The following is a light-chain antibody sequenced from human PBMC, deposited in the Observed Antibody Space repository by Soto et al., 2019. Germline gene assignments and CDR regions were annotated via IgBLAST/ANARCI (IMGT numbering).Light chain of an antibody. J-gene: IGLJ3*02. V-gene: IGLV2-23*01. CDR2: EGT. CDR3: CSYAGTTSVL. Sequence: QSALTQPASVSGSPGQSITISCTGTRSDVGSHNLVSWYQQNPGKAPKLMIYEGTKRPSEVSDRFSGFKSGNTASLTISGLQAEDEAEYYCCSYAGTTSVLFGGWTKVTVL. CDR1: RSDVGSHNL.